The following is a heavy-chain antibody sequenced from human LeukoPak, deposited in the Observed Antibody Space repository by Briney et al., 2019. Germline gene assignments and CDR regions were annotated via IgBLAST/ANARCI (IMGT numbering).Heavy chain of an antibody. J-gene: IGHJ4*02. CDR1: EFTFSDYA. CDR3: AKKVPGAAPFDN. D-gene: IGHD2-2*01. CDR2: ISGGGGGT. V-gene: IGHV3-23*01. Sequence: GGSLRLSCTASEFTFSDYAMSWVRQAPGKGLEWVSGISGGGGGTYYADSVKGRFTISRDNSKNTLHLQMNSLRAEDTAVYFCAKKVPGAAPFDNWGQGTLATVSS.